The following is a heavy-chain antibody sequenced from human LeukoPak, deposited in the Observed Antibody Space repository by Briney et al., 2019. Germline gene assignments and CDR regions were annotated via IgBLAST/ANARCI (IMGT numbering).Heavy chain of an antibody. Sequence: PGGSLRLSCAASGFTFSSYAMSWVRQAPGKGLEWVSAISGSGGSTYYADSVKGRFTISRDNSKNTLYLQMNSLRAEGRAVYYFAKLPNFGVGAPNDYWGQGTLVTVSS. CDR3: AKLPNFGVGAPNDY. J-gene: IGHJ4*02. CDR1: GFTFSSYA. D-gene: IGHD3-3*01. V-gene: IGHV3-23*01. CDR2: ISGSGGST.